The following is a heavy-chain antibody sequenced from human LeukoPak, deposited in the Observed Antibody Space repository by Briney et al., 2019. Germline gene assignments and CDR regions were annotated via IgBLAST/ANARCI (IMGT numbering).Heavy chain of an antibody. CDR2: IHYSGST. CDR3: ARRDGYTYYFDY. Sequence: SETLSLTCTVSGGSISSYYWSWIRQPPEKGLEWIGYIHYSGSTNYNPSLKSRVTISVDTSKNQFSLKLSSVTAAGTAVYYCARRDGYTYYFDYWGQGTLVTVSS. V-gene: IGHV4-59*01. CDR1: GGSISSYY. D-gene: IGHD5-24*01. J-gene: IGHJ4*02.